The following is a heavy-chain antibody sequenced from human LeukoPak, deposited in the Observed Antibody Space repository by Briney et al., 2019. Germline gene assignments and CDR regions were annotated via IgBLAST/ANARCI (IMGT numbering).Heavy chain of an antibody. V-gene: IGHV3-21*01. J-gene: IGHJ3*02. CDR1: GFTFSSYS. Sequence: GGSLRLSCAASGFTFSSYSMNWVRQAPGKGLVWVSSISSSSSYIYYADSVKGRFTISRDNAKNSLYLQMNSLRAEDTAVYYCAREVVVVAATLDAFDIWGQGTMVTVSS. D-gene: IGHD2-15*01. CDR3: AREVVVVAATLDAFDI. CDR2: ISSSSSYI.